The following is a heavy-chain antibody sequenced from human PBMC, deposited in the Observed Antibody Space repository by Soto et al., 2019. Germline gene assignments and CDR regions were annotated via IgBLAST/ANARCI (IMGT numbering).Heavy chain of an antibody. CDR3: GRETYYYDSSGYLPDAFDI. D-gene: IGHD3-22*01. CDR1: GGSISSYY. J-gene: IGHJ3*02. Sequence: PSETLSLTCTVSGGSISSYYWSWIRQPPGKGLEWIGYIYYSGSTNYNPALKSRVTISVDTSKNQFSLKLSSVTAADTAVYYCGRETYYYDSSGYLPDAFDIWGQGTMVTVSS. CDR2: IYYSGST. V-gene: IGHV4-59*01.